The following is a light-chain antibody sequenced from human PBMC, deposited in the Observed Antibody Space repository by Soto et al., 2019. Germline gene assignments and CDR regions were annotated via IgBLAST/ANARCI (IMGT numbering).Light chain of an antibody. V-gene: IGLV2-14*01. CDR1: SSDVGGYDY. J-gene: IGLJ1*01. CDR3: SSYTSSSTACV. CDR2: DVS. Sequence: QSALTQPASVSGSPGQSITISCTGSSSDVGGYDYVSWYQQHPGKPPKLMIYDVSNRPSGVSDRFSGSKSGNTASLTISGLQAEDEADYYCSSYTSSSTACVFGTG.